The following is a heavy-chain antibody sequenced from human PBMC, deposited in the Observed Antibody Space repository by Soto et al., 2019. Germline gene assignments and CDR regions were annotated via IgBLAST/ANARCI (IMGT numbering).Heavy chain of an antibody. CDR2: IKQDGSEK. J-gene: IGHJ3*02. CDR1: AFTFSSYW. D-gene: IGHD2-15*01. CDR3: ARDDLVVVISATSDAFDI. V-gene: IGHV3-7*01. Sequence: GGSLRLSCAASAFTFSSYWMSWVRQAPGKGLEWVANIKQDGSEKYYVDSVKGRFTISRDNAKNSLYLQMNSLRAEDTAVYYCARDDLVVVISATSDAFDIWGQGIMVTVSS.